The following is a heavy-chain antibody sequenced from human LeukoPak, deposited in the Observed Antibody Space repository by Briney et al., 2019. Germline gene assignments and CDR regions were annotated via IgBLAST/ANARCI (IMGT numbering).Heavy chain of an antibody. CDR2: INWNGGST. Sequence: PGGSLRLSCAASGFTFDDYGMSWVRQAPGKGLEWVSDINWNGGSTSYADSVKGRFTISRDNAKNSLYLQMNSLRAEETALYYCAVDYYGDSYFTYWGQGTLVTVSS. CDR3: AVDYYGDSYFTY. D-gene: IGHD4-17*01. V-gene: IGHV3-20*04. CDR1: GFTFDDYG. J-gene: IGHJ4*02.